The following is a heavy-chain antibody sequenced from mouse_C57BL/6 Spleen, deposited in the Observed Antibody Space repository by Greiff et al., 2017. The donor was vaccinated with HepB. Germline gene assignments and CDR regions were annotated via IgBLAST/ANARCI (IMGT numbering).Heavy chain of an antibody. Sequence: EVKLVESGGGLVKPGGSLTLACAASGFTFSDYGMHWVRQAPEKGLEWVAYISSGSSTIYYADTVKGRFTISRDNAKNTLFLQMTSLRSEDTAMYYCARPWGIAYWGQGTLVTVSA. CDR3: ARPWGIAY. CDR1: GFTFSDYG. J-gene: IGHJ3*01. V-gene: IGHV5-17*01. CDR2: ISSGSSTI.